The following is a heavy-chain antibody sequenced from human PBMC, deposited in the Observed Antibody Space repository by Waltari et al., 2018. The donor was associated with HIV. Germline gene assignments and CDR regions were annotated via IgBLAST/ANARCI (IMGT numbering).Heavy chain of an antibody. J-gene: IGHJ3*02. CDR2: ISGSGGST. Sequence: EVQLLESGGGLVQPEGSLSISCAASGFTFSCSATSWVRQAPGKGLEWVSAISGSGGSTYYADSVKGRFTISRDNSKNTLYLQMNSLRAEDTAVYYCAKDRGYDSSGLDAFDIWGQGTMVTVSS. V-gene: IGHV3-23*01. CDR1: GFTFSCSA. D-gene: IGHD3-22*01. CDR3: AKDRGYDSSGLDAFDI.